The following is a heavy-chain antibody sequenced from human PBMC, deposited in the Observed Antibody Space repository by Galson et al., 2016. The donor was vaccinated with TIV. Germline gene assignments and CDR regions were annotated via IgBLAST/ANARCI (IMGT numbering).Heavy chain of an antibody. CDR1: GFVFGDFA. D-gene: IGHD5-24*01. CDR3: TTTWPTITTNDSCYDLGGMDV. J-gene: IGHJ6*02. CDR2: IKTKTDGGTA. Sequence: SLRLSCAASGFVFGDFAMTWVRQVPGKGLEWVGRIKTKTDGGTADYAAPVKGRFTVSRDDSKNTLYLQMNGLKSEDTAVYYCTTTWPTITTNDSCYDLGGMDVWGQGTTVIVSS. V-gene: IGHV3-15*01.